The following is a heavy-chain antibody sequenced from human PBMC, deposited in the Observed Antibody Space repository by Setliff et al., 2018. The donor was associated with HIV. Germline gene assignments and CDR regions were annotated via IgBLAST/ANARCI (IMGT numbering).Heavy chain of an antibody. J-gene: IGHJ4*02. CDR2: ISGRDGRT. CDR1: GFTFSSYG. Sequence: PGGSLRLSCAAFGFTFSSYGMSWVRQAPGKGLEWVSTISGRDGRTYYADSVKGRFTISRDSSKNTLYLQMNSLRSEDTAVYYCATRIRDGHRGYGYFDFWGQGTLVTVSS. CDR3: ATRIRDGHRGYGYFDF. V-gene: IGHV3-23*01. D-gene: IGHD5-12*01.